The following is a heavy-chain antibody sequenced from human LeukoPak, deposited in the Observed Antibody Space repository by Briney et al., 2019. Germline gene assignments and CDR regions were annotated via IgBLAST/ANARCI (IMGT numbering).Heavy chain of an antibody. Sequence: SETLSLTCTVAAGSISSYYWSWVRQPPGGLLEWIGSIYYSGSTNYNRSLTSRVSISVDPSKHPFSLKLSSVPAAGTGVYYCASEIVGAHLFDSWGPGTLVTVSS. CDR1: AGSISSYY. J-gene: IGHJ4*02. V-gene: IGHV4-59*01. D-gene: IGHD1-26*01. CDR2: IYYSGST. CDR3: ASEIVGAHLFDS.